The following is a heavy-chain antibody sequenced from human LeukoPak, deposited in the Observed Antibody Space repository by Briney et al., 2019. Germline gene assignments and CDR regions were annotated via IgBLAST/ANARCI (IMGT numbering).Heavy chain of an antibody. CDR3: AREGGENYYDSSGHFDY. J-gene: IGHJ4*02. Sequence: SETLSPTCTVSGGSISSYYWSWIRQPPGKGLEWIGYIYYSGSTNYNPSLKSRVTISVDTSKNQFSLKLSSVTAADTAVYYCAREGGENYYDSSGHFDYWGQGTLVTVSS. CDR1: GGSISSYY. D-gene: IGHD3-22*01. V-gene: IGHV4-59*01. CDR2: IYYSGST.